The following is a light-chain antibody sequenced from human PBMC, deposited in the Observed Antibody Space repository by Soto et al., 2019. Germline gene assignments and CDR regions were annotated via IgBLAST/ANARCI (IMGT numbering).Light chain of an antibody. CDR3: QSYGRSQTNYVV. CDR2: EVV. CDR1: KNDIGVYDF. J-gene: IGLJ2*01. V-gene: IGLV2-8*01. Sequence: QSVLTQPPSASGSPGQSVTISCSGTKNDIGVYDFVSWYQHHPGKAPRLIIYEVVQRPSGVPDRFSGSKSGTSASLAITGLQAEDEADYYCQSYGRSQTNYVVFGGGTKLTVL.